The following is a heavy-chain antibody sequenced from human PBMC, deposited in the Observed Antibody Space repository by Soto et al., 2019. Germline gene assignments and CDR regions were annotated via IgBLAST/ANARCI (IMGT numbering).Heavy chain of an antibody. J-gene: IGHJ4*02. CDR2: ISYDGSNK. CDR1: GFTFSSYG. Sequence: GGSLRLSCAASGFTFSSYGMHWVRQAPGKGLEWVAVISYDGSNKYYADSVKGRFTISRDNSKNTLYLQMNSLRAEDTAVYYCAKVAVAGRVGYYFDYWGQGTLVTVSS. V-gene: IGHV3-30*18. D-gene: IGHD6-19*01. CDR3: AKVAVAGRVGYYFDY.